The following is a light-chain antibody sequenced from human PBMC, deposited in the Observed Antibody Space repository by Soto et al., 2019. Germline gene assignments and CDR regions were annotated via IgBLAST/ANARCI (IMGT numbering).Light chain of an antibody. CDR3: SSYSSTTLV. V-gene: IGLV2-14*01. J-gene: IGLJ1*01. CDR1: SSNIGGNS. CDR2: EVR. Sequence: QPVMTQPPSVSAAPGQRVTISCSGSSSNIGGNSVSWYQQLPGTAPKLLIYEVRNRPSGVSSRFSGSKSGNTASLTISGLQAEDEADYYCSSYSSTTLVFGTGTKLTVL.